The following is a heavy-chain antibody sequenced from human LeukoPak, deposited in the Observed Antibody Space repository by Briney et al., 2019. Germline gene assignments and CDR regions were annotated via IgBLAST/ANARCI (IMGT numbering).Heavy chain of an antibody. CDR3: ARVGRPAAMEGYGMDV. V-gene: IGHV4-31*03. D-gene: IGHD2-2*01. J-gene: IGHJ6*04. CDR2: IYYSGST. Sequence: SETLSLTCTVSGSSISSGGYYWSWIRQHPGKGLEWIGYIYYSGSTYYNPSLKSRVTISVDTSKNQFSLKLSSVTAADTAVYYCARVGRPAAMEGYGMDVWGKGTTVTVSS. CDR1: GSSISSGGYY.